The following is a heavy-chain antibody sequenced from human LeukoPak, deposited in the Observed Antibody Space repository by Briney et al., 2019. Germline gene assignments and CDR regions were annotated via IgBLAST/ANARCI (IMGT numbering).Heavy chain of an antibody. D-gene: IGHD3-9*01. Sequence: ASVKVSCKASGGTFSSYAISWVRQAPGQGLEWMGGIIPIFGTANYAQKFQGRVTITADESTSTAYMELSSLRSEDTAVYYCARHSVILYYDILTGPTTGLDYWGQGTLVTVSS. CDR3: ARHSVILYYDILTGPTTGLDY. V-gene: IGHV1-69*13. J-gene: IGHJ4*02. CDR2: IIPIFGTA. CDR1: GGTFSSYA.